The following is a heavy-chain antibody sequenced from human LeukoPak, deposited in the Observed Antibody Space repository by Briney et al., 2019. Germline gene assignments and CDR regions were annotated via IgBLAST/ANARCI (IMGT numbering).Heavy chain of an antibody. D-gene: IGHD2-8*01. J-gene: IGHJ6*02. CDR3: ARDRHCVNGVCHSPPGMDV. V-gene: IGHV3-33*01. Sequence: GGSLRLSCAASGFTFSSYGMHWVRQAPGKGLEWVAVIWFDKNQHFADSVKGRFAISRDNSKNTVYLQINSLRAEDTAVYYCARDRHCVNGVCHSPPGMDVWGQGTTVTVSS. CDR2: IWFDKNQ. CDR1: GFTFSSYG.